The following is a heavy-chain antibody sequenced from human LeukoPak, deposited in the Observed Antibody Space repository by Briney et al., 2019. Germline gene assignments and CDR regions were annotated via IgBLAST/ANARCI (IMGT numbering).Heavy chain of an antibody. CDR3: ARFQSMRLGRGSGYYSYTDV. Sequence: SEGPCHTRILPRGSLCGFYWSWGRPPPGKGVGWSGFIYFSWGTNCNPSLKSGVTISVNTSKNQFSLKVSSVTAADTVVYYCARFQSMRLGRGSGYYSYTDVWGKGTTVTVSS. CDR1: RGSLCGFY. D-gene: IGHD2/OR15-2a*01. V-gene: IGHV4-59*01. CDR2: IYFSWGT. J-gene: IGHJ6*03.